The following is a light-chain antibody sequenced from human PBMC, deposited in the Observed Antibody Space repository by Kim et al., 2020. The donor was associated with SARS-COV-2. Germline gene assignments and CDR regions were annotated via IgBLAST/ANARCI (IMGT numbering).Light chain of an antibody. J-gene: IGKJ2*01. CDR1: QSVSNF. Sequence: EIVLTQFPATLSLSPGETATLSCRASQSVSNFLAWYQHKPGQAPRLLIYDASNRAPGIPARFSGSGSGTDFTLTISSLEPEDFAVYYCQQRTNWPPFTFGQGTKLEI. CDR2: DAS. CDR3: QQRTNWPPFT. V-gene: IGKV3-11*01.